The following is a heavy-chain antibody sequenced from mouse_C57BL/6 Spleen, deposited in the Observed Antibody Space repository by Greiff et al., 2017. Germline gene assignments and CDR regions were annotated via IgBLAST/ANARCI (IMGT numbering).Heavy chain of an antibody. J-gene: IGHJ3*01. D-gene: IGHD2-3*01. Sequence: QVQLQQPGAELVKPGASVKLSCKASGYTFTSYWMHWVKQRPGQGLEWIGMIHPNSGSTNYNEKFKSKATLTVDKSSSTAYMQLSSLTSEDSAVYYCARDDGYYGRFAYWGQGTLVTVSA. CDR3: ARDDGYYGRFAY. CDR2: IHPNSGST. CDR1: GYTFTSYW. V-gene: IGHV1-64*01.